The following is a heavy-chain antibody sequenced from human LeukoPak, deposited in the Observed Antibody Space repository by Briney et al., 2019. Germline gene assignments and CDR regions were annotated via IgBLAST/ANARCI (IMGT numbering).Heavy chain of an antibody. CDR2: ISGSGGST. CDR3: AKLLGSHWTSGQFDAFDI. J-gene: IGHJ3*02. CDR1: GFTFRSYA. V-gene: IGHV3-23*01. Sequence: GGSLRLSCAASGFTFRSYAMSWVRQAPGKGLEWVSAISGSGGSTYYADSVKGRFTISRDNSKNTLYLQMNSLRAEDTAVYYCAKLLGSHWTSGQFDAFDIWGQGTMVTVSS. D-gene: IGHD1-26*01.